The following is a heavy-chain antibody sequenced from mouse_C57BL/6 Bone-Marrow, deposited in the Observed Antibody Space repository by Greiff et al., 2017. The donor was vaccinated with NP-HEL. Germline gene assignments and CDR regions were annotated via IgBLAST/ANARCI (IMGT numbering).Heavy chain of an antibody. J-gene: IGHJ2*01. Sequence: VQLQQPGAELVMPGASVKLSCKASGYTFTSYWMHWVKQRPGQGLEWIGEIDPSDSYTNYNQKFKGKSTLTVDKSSSTAYMQLSSLTSEDSAVYYCARSGPRRDFDYWGQGTTLTVSA. CDR2: IDPSDSYT. CDR3: ARSGPRRDFDY. CDR1: GYTFTSYW. D-gene: IGHD3-2*02. V-gene: IGHV1-69*01.